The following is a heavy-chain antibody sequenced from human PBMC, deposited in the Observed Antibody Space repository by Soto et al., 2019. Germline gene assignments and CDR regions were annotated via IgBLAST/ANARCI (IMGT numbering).Heavy chain of an antibody. J-gene: IGHJ6*02. CDR2: INHSGST. D-gene: IGHD6-13*01. CDR1: GGSFSGYY. V-gene: IGHV4-34*01. CDR3: ARGGSSYGYSSSWYYYYGMDV. Sequence: TLSLSCAVYGGSFSGYYWSWIRQPPGKGLEWIGEINHSGSTNYNPSLKSRVTISVDTSKNQFSLKLSSVTAADTAVYYCARGGSSYGYSSSWYYYYGMDVWGQGTTVTVSS.